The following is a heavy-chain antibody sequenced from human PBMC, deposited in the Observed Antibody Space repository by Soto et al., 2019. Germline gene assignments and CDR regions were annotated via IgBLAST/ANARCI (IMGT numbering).Heavy chain of an antibody. CDR3: ARCFSGNYPSRPEEQYYFDS. D-gene: IGHD1-26*01. CDR2: TYIGGMT. J-gene: IGHJ4*02. Sequence: SETLSLTCTVSGASFTDGSLFWGWIRQSPGKGVEWIASTYIGGMTYYNPSLRSRVTISVDTSKSQFSLKLNSVTAADTAVYYCARCFSGNYPSRPEEQYYFDSWGQGTLVTVSS. V-gene: IGHV4-39*07. CDR1: GASFTDGSLF.